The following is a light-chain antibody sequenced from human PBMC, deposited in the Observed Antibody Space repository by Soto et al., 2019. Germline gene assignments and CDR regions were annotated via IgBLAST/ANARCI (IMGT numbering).Light chain of an antibody. CDR3: QQFNNDPHGRT. Sequence: AIQLTQSPSSLSASIGDRVTITCRASQGISSGLAWYQQKPGKTPKLLIYDSSSLESGVPSRFSGSGSGTDFTLTISGRQAEDFATYYCQQFNNDPHGRTFGQGTKVEIK. V-gene: IGKV1D-13*01. J-gene: IGKJ1*01. CDR1: QGISSG. CDR2: DSS.